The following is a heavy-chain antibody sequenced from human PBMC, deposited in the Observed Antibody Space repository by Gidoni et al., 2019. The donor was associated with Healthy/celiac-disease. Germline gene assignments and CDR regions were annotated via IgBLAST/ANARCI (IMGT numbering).Heavy chain of an antibody. CDR2: INPSGGST. V-gene: IGHV1-46*01. J-gene: IGHJ5*02. D-gene: IGHD6-13*01. CDR1: GYTFTSYY. Sequence: QVQLVQSGAEVKKPGASVKVSCKASGYTFTSYYMHWVRQAPGQGLEWMGIINPSGGSTSYAQKFQGRVTMTRDTSTSTVYMELSSLRSEDTAVYYCARDRRIAAAPWWFDPWGQGTLVTVSS. CDR3: ARDRRIAAAPWWFDP.